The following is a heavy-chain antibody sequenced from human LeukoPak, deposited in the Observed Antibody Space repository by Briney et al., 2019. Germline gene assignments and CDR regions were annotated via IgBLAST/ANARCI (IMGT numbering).Heavy chain of an antibody. Sequence: GASVKVSCKASGYTFTSSYMHWVRQAPGQGLEWMGVINPSGGTTTYAQTFQGRVTMTGDTSTSTVYMELSSLRSEDTAVYYCARDGYLGSSACPDYWGQGTLVTVSS. J-gene: IGHJ4*02. CDR1: GYTFTSSY. V-gene: IGHV1-46*01. CDR3: ARDGYLGSSACPDY. D-gene: IGHD6-19*01. CDR2: INPSGGTT.